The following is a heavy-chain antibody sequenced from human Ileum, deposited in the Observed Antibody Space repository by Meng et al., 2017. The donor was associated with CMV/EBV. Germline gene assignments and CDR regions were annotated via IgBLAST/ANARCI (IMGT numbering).Heavy chain of an antibody. CDR1: GFTFDDYA. V-gene: IGHV3-9*01. Sequence: SLKISCTASGFTFDDYAMYWVRQAPGKGLEWVSGISWNSGMIGYVDSMKGRLTISRDNAKKSLYLQMNSLRAEDTALYYCARETAGCGGDCLDYWGEGTLVTVSS. J-gene: IGHJ4*02. CDR3: ARETAGCGGDCLDY. D-gene: IGHD2-21*01. CDR2: ISWNSGMI.